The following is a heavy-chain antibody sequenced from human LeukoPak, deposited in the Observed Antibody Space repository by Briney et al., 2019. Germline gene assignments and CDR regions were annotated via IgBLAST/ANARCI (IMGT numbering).Heavy chain of an antibody. J-gene: IGHJ4*02. V-gene: IGHV1-3*01. D-gene: IGHD5-24*01. CDR3: ARGWLHTFGY. Sequence: ASVKVSCKASGYTFTSYAMHWVRQAPGQRLEWMGWINAGNGNTKCSQKFQGRVTITRDTSASTAYMELSSLRSEDTAVYYCARGWLHTFGYWGQGTLVTVSS. CDR1: GYTFTSYA. CDR2: INAGNGNT.